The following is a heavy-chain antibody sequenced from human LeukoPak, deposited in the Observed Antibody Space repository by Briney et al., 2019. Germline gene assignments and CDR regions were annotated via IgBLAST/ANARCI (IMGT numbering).Heavy chain of an antibody. CDR1: GGSFSGYY. CDR3: ASGRGRRYSDFWSSVDY. Sequence: PSETLSLTCAVYGGSFSGYYWSWIRQPPGKGLEWIGEINHSGSTNYNPSLKSRVAISVDTSKTQFSPKLSSVTAADTAVYYCASGRGRRYSDFWSSVDYWGQGTLVTVSS. V-gene: IGHV4-34*01. CDR2: INHSGST. D-gene: IGHD3-3*01. J-gene: IGHJ4*02.